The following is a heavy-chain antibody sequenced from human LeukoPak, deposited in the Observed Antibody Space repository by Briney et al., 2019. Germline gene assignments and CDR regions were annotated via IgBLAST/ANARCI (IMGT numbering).Heavy chain of an antibody. CDR3: ARGHDSSGYRIDY. V-gene: IGHV4-34*01. CDR2: INHSGST. CDR1: GGSFSGCY. J-gene: IGHJ4*02. Sequence: SETLSLTCAVYGGSFSGCYWSWIRQPPGKGLEWIGEINHSGSTNYNPSLKSRVTISVDTSKNQFSLKLSSVTAADTAVYYCARGHDSSGYRIDYWGQGTLVTVSS. D-gene: IGHD3-22*01.